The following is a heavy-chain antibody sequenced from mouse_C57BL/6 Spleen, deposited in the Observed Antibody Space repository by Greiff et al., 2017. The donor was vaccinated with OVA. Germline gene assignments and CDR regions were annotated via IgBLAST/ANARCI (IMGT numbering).Heavy chain of an antibody. J-gene: IGHJ3*01. CDR1: GFTFSNYW. Sequence: DVMLVESGGGLVQPGGSMKLSCVASGFTFSNYWMNWVRQSPEKGLEWVAQIRLKSDNYATHYAESVKGRFTISRDDSKSSVYLQMNNLRAEDTGIYYCTEGWLRGFAYWGQGTLVTVSA. D-gene: IGHD2-2*01. V-gene: IGHV6-3*01. CDR2: IRLKSDNYAT. CDR3: TEGWLRGFAY.